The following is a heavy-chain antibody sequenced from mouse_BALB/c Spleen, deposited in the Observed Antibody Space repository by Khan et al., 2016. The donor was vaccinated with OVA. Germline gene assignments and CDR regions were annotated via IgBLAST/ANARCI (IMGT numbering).Heavy chain of an antibody. CDR1: GYTFINYW. D-gene: IGHD1-1*01. J-gene: IGHJ2*01. V-gene: IGHV1-7*01. CDR2: INPSTGYT. CDR3: ARRGLRWDFDY. Sequence: QVQLQQSGAELAKPGASVKMSCKASGYTFINYWILWVKQRPGQGLEWIGYINPSTGYTEYTQNFKDKATLTADKSSSTAYMQLSSLTSEDSAVYYCARRGLRWDFDYWGQVTTLTVSS.